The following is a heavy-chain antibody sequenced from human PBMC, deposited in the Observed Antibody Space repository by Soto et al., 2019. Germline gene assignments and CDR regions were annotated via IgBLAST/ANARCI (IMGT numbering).Heavy chain of an antibody. CDR1: GYTFTSYY. D-gene: IGHD3-22*01. V-gene: IGHV1-46*03. CDR2: INPSGGST. J-gene: IGHJ3*02. CDR3: AREIDMIVVAPGAFDI. Sequence: ASVKVSCKASGYTFTSYYMHWVRQAPGQGLEWMGIINPSGGSTSYAQKFQGRVTMTRDTSTSTVYMELSSLRSEDTAVYYCAREIDMIVVAPGAFDIWGQGTMVTVSS.